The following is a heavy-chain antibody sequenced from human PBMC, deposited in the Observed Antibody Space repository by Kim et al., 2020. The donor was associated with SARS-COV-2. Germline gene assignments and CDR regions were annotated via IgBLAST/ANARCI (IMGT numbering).Heavy chain of an antibody. V-gene: IGHV1-46*01. CDR2: INTSDGIT. Sequence: ASVKVSCKASGYTFTSYFMHWVRQAPGQGLEWMGIINTSDGITNYAQKFQGRVTMTRDTSTSTVYTELSSLRSEDTAVYYCTKYSGRNPFDYWGQGTLVTVSS. J-gene: IGHJ4*02. D-gene: IGHD1-26*01. CDR3: TKYSGRNPFDY. CDR1: GYTFTSYF.